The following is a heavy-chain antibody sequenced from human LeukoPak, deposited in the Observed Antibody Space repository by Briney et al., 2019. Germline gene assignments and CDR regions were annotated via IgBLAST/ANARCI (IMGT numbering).Heavy chain of an antibody. V-gene: IGHV4-59*08. Sequence: SQTLSLTCTVSGGSISTYYWSWIAQPPGKGLEWFGYIYYSGSTNYNPYLNSRVPISVHTSQDHCSRQLSSVPAADTAVYYRARHLLRQQLVLIAFDIWGQGTMVTVSS. CDR2: IYYSGST. J-gene: IGHJ3*02. CDR3: ARHLLRQQLVLIAFDI. CDR1: GGSISTYY. D-gene: IGHD6-13*01.